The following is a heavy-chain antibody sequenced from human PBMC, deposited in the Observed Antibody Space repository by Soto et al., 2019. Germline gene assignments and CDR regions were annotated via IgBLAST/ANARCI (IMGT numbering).Heavy chain of an antibody. Sequence: SETLSLTCTVSGGSIRSYYWSWIRQPPGKGLEWIGYIYYSGRANHNPSLKSRVTLSVDTSKNLFSLRLSSVTAADTAVYYCARYDLLTGHRDAFDIWGQGTMVT. D-gene: IGHD3-9*01. CDR3: ARYDLLTGHRDAFDI. CDR2: IYYSGRA. J-gene: IGHJ3*02. CDR1: GGSIRSYY. V-gene: IGHV4-59*08.